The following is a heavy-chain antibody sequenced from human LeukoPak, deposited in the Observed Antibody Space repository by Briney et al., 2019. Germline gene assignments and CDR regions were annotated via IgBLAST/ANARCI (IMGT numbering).Heavy chain of an antibody. CDR1: GFIFSNYA. J-gene: IGHJ5*02. CDR2: INGRGDEK. Sequence: GGSLRLSCAASGFIFSNYARMWLRQAPGKGLEWVASINGRGDEKFYAGSGKGRFSLYRDNSKNMLYLQMYSLGAEDTAIYYCAKGAAAGLVDWFDPWGQGTLVTVSS. D-gene: IGHD6-13*01. V-gene: IGHV3-23*01. CDR3: AKGAAAGLVDWFDP.